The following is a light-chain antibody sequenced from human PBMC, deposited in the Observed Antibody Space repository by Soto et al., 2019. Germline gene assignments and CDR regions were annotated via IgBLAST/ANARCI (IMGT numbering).Light chain of an antibody. J-gene: IGKJ1*01. Sequence: VLTQTPLSSPVTLGQPASISCRSSQSLVYSDGNTYLSWLQQRPGQPPRLLIYQVSNRFSGVPDRVSGSGAGTDFTLKTSRVEAEDVGVYSCIQFSHFPRTFGQGTKVEIK. CDR1: QSLVYSDGNTY. CDR2: QVS. CDR3: IQFSHFPRT. V-gene: IGKV2-24*01.